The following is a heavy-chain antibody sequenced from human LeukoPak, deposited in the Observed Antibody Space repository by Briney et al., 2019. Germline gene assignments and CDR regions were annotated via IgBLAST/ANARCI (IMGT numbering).Heavy chain of an antibody. J-gene: IGHJ3*02. V-gene: IGHV1-18*01. CDR3: ARVGIYYDSSGPNAFDI. CDR1: GYTFTSYG. D-gene: IGHD3-22*01. Sequence: GASVKVSCKASGYTFTSYGISWVRQAPGQGLEWMGWISAYNGNTNYAQKLQGRVTMTTDTSTSTAYMELRSLRSDDTAVYYCARVGIYYDSSGPNAFDIWGQGTMVTVSS. CDR2: ISAYNGNT.